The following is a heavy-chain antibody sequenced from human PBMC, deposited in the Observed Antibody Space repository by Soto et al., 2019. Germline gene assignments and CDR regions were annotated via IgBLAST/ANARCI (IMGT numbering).Heavy chain of an antibody. CDR1: GYIFTSYY. CDR2: INPNTGGT. Sequence: QVLLVQSGAEVKRPGTSVKVSCKASGYIFTSYYVHWVRQVPGQGLEWMGWINPNTGGTNYAQRLEGRVPMPGNTSIGTASMKWSRRQRTDTPKNSCARVRPRRELAPWGKETRVT. D-gene: IGHD3-10*01. CDR3: ARVRPRRELAP. V-gene: IGHV1-2*02. J-gene: IGHJ5*02.